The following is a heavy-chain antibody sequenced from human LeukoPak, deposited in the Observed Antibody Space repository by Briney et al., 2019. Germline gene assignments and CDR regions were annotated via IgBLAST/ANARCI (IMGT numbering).Heavy chain of an antibody. CDR2: IYHSGST. Sequence: PSETLSLTCAVSGGSISSSNWWSWVRQPPGKGLEWIGEIYHSGSTNYNPSLKSRVTISVDKSKNQFSLKLSSVTAADTAVYYCARAVATNYYYYYGMDVWGQGTTVTVSS. D-gene: IGHD5-12*01. J-gene: IGHJ6*02. V-gene: IGHV4-4*02. CDR1: GGSISSSNW. CDR3: ARAVATNYYYYYGMDV.